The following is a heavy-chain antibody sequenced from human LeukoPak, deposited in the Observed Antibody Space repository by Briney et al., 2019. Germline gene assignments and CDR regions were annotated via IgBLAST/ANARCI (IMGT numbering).Heavy chain of an antibody. CDR2: ISSSGSTI. D-gene: IGHD3-10*01. J-gene: IGHJ6*03. CDR3: ARDFRIVRGVIGDMDV. CDR1: GFTFSSYS. V-gene: IGHV3-48*04. Sequence: GSLRLSCAASGFTFSSYSMNWVRQAPGKGLEWVSYISSSGSTIYYADSVKGRFTISRDNAKNSLYLQMNSLRAEDTAVYYCARDFRIVRGVIGDMDVWGKGTTVTISS.